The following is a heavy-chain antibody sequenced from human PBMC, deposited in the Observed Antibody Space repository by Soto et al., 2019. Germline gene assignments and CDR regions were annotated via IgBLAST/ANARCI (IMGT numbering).Heavy chain of an antibody. Sequence: QVQLVQSGAEVKKPGSSVKVSCKASGGTFSSSAISCVRQAPGQGLEWMGAIIPVFGTAHYAQKFQGRVTITADKPASTAYMELSRLTSDYTAVYCCARERPERGKDVWGQGTTVTVSS. D-gene: IGHD6-25*01. CDR2: IIPVFGTA. J-gene: IGHJ6*02. CDR1: GGTFSSSA. CDR3: ARERPERGKDV. V-gene: IGHV1-69*06.